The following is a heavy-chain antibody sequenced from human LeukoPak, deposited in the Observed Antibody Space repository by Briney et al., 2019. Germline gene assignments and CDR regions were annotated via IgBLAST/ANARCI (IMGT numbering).Heavy chain of an antibody. D-gene: IGHD3-10*02. V-gene: IGHV4-30-2*01. CDR1: GGSLSSGDCS. CDR2: IYHSGST. J-gene: IGHJ3*02. CDR3: ARDSGTYVRGAFDI. Sequence: SETLSLTCAVSGGSLSSGDCSWSWIRQPPGTGLEWIGYIYHSGSTYYKPSLESRVTMSVDRSKNHFSLNMKSVTAADTAVYYCARDSGTYVRGAFDIWGQGKMVSVSS.